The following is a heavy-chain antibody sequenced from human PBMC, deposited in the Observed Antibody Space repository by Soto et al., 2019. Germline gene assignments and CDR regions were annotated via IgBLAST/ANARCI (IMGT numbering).Heavy chain of an antibody. Sequence: QVPLVQSGAEVKKPGSSVKVSCKASGGTFSSYAISWVRQAPGQGLEWMGGIIPIFGTANYAQKFQGRVTITADESTSTAYMELSSLRSEDTAVNYCAASIAAAGTDLILYYFDYWGQGTLVTVSS. V-gene: IGHV1-69*01. D-gene: IGHD6-13*01. CDR3: AASIAAAGTDLILYYFDY. CDR1: GGTFSSYA. CDR2: IIPIFGTA. J-gene: IGHJ4*02.